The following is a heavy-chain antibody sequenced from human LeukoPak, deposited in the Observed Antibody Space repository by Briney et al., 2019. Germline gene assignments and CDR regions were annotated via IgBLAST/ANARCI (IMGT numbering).Heavy chain of an antibody. Sequence: GGSLRLSCAASGFTFSSYWMSWVRQAPGKGLEWVAHIKQDGSEKYYVDSVKGRFTISRDNAKNSLYLQMNSLRAEDTAVYYCARKGIAAAGAHPRTYYYYGMDVWGQGTTVTVSS. D-gene: IGHD6-13*01. J-gene: IGHJ6*02. V-gene: IGHV3-7*03. CDR2: IKQDGSEK. CDR3: ARKGIAAAGAHPRTYYYYGMDV. CDR1: GFTFSSYW.